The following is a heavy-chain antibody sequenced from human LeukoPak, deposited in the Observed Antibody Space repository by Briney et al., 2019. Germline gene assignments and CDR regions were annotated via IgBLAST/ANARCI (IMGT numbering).Heavy chain of an antibody. CDR3: ATGPAAGTPGY. Sequence: ASVKISCKASGYTFTDYYMHWVQQAPGKGLERMGRVDPEDGETIYAEKFQGRVTITADTSTDTAYMELSSLRSEDTAVYYCATGPAAGTPGYWGQGTLVTVSS. CDR1: GYTFTDYY. D-gene: IGHD6-13*01. CDR2: VDPEDGET. J-gene: IGHJ4*02. V-gene: IGHV1-69-2*01.